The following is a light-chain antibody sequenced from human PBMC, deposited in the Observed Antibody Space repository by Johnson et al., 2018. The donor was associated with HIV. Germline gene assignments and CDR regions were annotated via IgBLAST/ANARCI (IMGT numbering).Light chain of an antibody. V-gene: IGLV1-51*02. CDR2: EKN. J-gene: IGLJ1*01. CDR1: TSNIGNNY. Sequence: QSVLTQPPSVSAAPGQKVTISCSGSTSNIGNNYVSWYQQLPGTAPKLLIYEKNKRPSGIPDRFSASKSGTSATLVITGLKTGDEADYYCGAWDSSLSAHFVFGTGTKVTVL. CDR3: GAWDSSLSAHFV.